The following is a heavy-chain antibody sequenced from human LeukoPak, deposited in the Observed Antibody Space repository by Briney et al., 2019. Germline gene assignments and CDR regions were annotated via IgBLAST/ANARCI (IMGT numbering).Heavy chain of an antibody. J-gene: IGHJ4*02. D-gene: IGHD4-11*01. V-gene: IGHV3-23*01. CDR1: GFTFSSYG. Sequence: GGSLRLSCAAAGFTFSSYGMHWVRQAPGKGLEWVSAISGSGGSTYYADSVKGRFTISRDNSKNTLYLQMNSLRAEDTAVYYCAKGDSNYDYWGQGTLVTVSS. CDR3: AKGDSNYDY. CDR2: ISGSGGST.